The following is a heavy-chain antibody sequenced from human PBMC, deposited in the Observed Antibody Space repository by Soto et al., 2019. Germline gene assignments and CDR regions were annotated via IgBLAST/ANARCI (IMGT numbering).Heavy chain of an antibody. CDR1: GFTFSTYG. Sequence: GLPLRLSWAASGFTFSTYGMTWVRQAPGKGLEWVSTISASGAATYYADSVKGRFTISRDISKNMLYLQMNSLRAEDTAVYYCAKDQGYYYYIDVWGKGTKVTVSS. V-gene: IGHV3-23*01. CDR2: ISASGAAT. CDR3: AKDQGYYYYIDV. J-gene: IGHJ6*03.